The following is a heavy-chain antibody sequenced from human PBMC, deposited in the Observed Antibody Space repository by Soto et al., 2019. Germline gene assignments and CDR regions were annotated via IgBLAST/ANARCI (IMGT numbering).Heavy chain of an antibody. J-gene: IGHJ4*02. D-gene: IGHD6-13*01. CDR1: GGSISTSNW. CDR3: ARARATIAAAAIFDC. Sequence: QVQLQESGPGLVKPSGTLSLTCAVSGGSISTSNWWSWVRQPPGKGREWIGEVYRTGSTNYNPSLESRLTISVDKSKNQFSLKLTSVTAADTAVYYCARARATIAAAAIFDCWGQGTLVTVSS. V-gene: IGHV4-4*02. CDR2: VYRTGST.